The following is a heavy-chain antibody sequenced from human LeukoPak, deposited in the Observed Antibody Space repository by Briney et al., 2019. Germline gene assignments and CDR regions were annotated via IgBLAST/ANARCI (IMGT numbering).Heavy chain of an antibody. CDR3: ARGGYYGSAIEDY. V-gene: IGHV3-30*03. D-gene: IGHD3-10*01. J-gene: IGHJ4*02. CDR1: GFTFNTYG. Sequence: AGGSLRLSCAASGFTFNTYGMHWVRQAPGKGLEWVAVVSYDGSNKYYGDSVKGRFTISRDNSKNTVYLEVNSLRPEDTAAYYCARGGYYGSAIEDYWGQGTLVTVSS. CDR2: VSYDGSNK.